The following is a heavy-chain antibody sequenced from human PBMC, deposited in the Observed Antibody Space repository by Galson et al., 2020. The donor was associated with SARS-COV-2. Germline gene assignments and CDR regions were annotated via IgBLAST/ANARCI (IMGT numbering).Heavy chain of an antibody. CDR1: GYTFTDYY. Sequence: ASVKVSCKASGYTFTDYYMHWVRQAPGQGLEWMGWVNPNSGATKYKQKFQGRVSMTRDTSTSTAYMELSRLTSDDTAVYYCARDRISAPDDFDYWGQGTLVTVSS. CDR3: ARDRISAPDDFDY. J-gene: IGHJ4*02. D-gene: IGHD6-13*01. CDR2: VNPNSGAT. V-gene: IGHV1-2*02.